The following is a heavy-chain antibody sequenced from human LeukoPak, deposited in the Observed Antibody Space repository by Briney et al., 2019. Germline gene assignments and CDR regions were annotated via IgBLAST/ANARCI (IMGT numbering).Heavy chain of an antibody. D-gene: IGHD1-1*01. J-gene: IGHJ4*02. CDR1: GFTFTSQV. Sequence: GGSLRLSCSASGFTFTSQVMHWVRQAPGKGLQYVSGISMNVQTTYYAGSVKGRFTISRDSSKNTVYLQMNSLTAEDTAVYYCVREGLERRTNFDYWGQGTLVSVSS. CDR2: ISMNVQTT. V-gene: IGHV3-64D*06. CDR3: VREGLERRTNFDY.